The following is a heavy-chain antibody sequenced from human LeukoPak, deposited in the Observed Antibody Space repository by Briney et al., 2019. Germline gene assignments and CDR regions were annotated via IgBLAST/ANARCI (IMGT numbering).Heavy chain of an antibody. D-gene: IGHD1-26*01. CDR1: GFTFSYAW. Sequence: PGWALRLSCACCGFTFSYAWMSWVRQARGKGVDGVGLIKSKTDGGTTDYAASVKGRFTISRDDSKDTLYLQMNSLKTEDTAVYYCATDQRWELPLNYWGQGTLVTVSS. CDR3: ATDQRWELPLNY. J-gene: IGHJ4*02. CDR2: IKSKTDGGTT. V-gene: IGHV3-15*01.